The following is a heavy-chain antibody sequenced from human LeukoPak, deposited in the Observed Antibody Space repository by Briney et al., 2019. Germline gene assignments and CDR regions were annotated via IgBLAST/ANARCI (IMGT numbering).Heavy chain of an antibody. V-gene: IGHV4-30-4*01. CDR1: GGSISSGNYY. CDR3: ASGGSISAASTKTWFDP. D-gene: IGHD6-13*01. Sequence: SQNLSRTATVSGGSISSGNYYWSGIRQPPGKGLEWIGYIYYSGSTYYNPPLKSRVTKSLDTSKNQFSLSLSSVTSADTAVYYCASGGSISAASTKTWFDPGGQGTLVTVSS. CDR2: IYYSGST. J-gene: IGHJ5*02.